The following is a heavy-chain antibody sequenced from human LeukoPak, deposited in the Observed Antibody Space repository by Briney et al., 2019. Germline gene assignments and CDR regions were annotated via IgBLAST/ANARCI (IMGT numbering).Heavy chain of an antibody. Sequence: PGGSLRLSCAASGFTFRKNAMSWVRQAPGKGLEWVSSISASGNSTYYAESVKGRFTISRDNSKNTLYLQMKSVSAEDTAVYYCAKGPYCSGGTCFTLGEFDPWGQGTLVPVSS. J-gene: IGHJ5*02. V-gene: IGHV3-23*01. CDR2: ISASGNST. CDR1: GFTFRKNA. CDR3: AKGPYCSGGTCFTLGEFDP. D-gene: IGHD2-15*01.